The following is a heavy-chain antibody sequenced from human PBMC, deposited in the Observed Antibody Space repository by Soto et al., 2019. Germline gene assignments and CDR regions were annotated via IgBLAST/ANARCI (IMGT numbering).Heavy chain of an antibody. V-gene: IGHV3-23*01. CDR3: AKGFDYYGSAGLDY. D-gene: IGHD3-22*01. Sequence: VGSLRLSCAASGFTFNTYAMSWVRQAPGKGLEWVSAISGSDGSTYYPDSVKGRFTISRDNSKNTLYLQMNSLRAEDTAVYYCAKGFDYYGSAGLDYWGQGTLVTVSS. J-gene: IGHJ4*02. CDR1: GFTFNTYA. CDR2: ISGSDGST.